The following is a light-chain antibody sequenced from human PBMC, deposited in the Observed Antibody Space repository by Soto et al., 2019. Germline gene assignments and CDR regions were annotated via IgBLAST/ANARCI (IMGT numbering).Light chain of an antibody. CDR2: AVF. Sequence: EIMMTQSPGTLSASPGERATLSCRASQSVSSNLAWYQQKPGQAPRLLIYAVFTRATGIPARFSCRRSGTEFTLTISSLQSYDFAVYYGQQYNKWPLRFGQGTKVEI. J-gene: IGKJ1*01. CDR1: QSVSSN. V-gene: IGKV3-15*01. CDR3: QQYNKWPLR.